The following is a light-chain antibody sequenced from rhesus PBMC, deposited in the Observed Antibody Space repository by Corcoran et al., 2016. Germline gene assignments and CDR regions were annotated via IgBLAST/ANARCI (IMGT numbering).Light chain of an antibody. J-gene: IGKJ2*01. V-gene: IGKV3S9*01. CDR3: QQFNNWNS. CDR2: GAS. CDR1: QSVSSY. Sequence: EIVMTQSPATLSLSPGERATVSCRASQSVSSYVAWYQQKPEQAPRLLKYGASSRATGLPDRVSGSGSGTDFTLIISSLEAEDVGVYYCQQFNNWNSFGQGTKVEIK.